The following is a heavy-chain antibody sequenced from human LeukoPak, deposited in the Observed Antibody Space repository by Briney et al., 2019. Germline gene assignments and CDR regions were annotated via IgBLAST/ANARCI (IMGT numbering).Heavy chain of an antibody. D-gene: IGHD1-14*01. Sequence: SETLSLTCTVSLDSTTSNFWSWVRQPPGRGLEWIGEIHRSGSPNYNPSLQSRVTISIDRSRNQIVLELSSVTAADTAFYYCAREILGGFNPGAYWGQGTLVTVSS. V-gene: IGHV4-4*02. J-gene: IGHJ4*02. CDR1: LDSTTSNF. CDR2: IHRSGSP. CDR3: AREILGGFNPGAY.